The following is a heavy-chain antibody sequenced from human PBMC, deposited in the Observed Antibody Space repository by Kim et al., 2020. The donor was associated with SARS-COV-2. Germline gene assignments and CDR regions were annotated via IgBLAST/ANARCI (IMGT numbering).Heavy chain of an antibody. J-gene: IGHJ5*02. CDR3: ARLSEWFGESFDT. Sequence: SETLSVTCTVSGGSISSSSYYWGWIRQPPGKGLEWIGSIYYSGSTYYNPSLKSRVTISVDTSKNQFSLKLSSVTAADTALYYCARLSEWFGESFDTWGQGTLVTVSS. CDR1: GGSISSSSYY. CDR2: IYYSGST. D-gene: IGHD3-10*01. V-gene: IGHV4-39*01.